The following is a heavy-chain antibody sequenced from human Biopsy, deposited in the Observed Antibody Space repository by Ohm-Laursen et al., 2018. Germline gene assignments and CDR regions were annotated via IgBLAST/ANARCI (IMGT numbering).Heavy chain of an antibody. Sequence: GASVKVSCKVSGYTLTELSMHWVRQAPGKGLEWMGGFAPENGKTVYAQNFQARVSMTEDTSTDTAYIELRSLRSEDTAVYYCAADINGWNVNYWGQGTQVTVSS. J-gene: IGHJ4*02. CDR3: AADINGWNVNY. CDR1: GYTLTELS. D-gene: IGHD1-1*01. CDR2: FAPENGKT. V-gene: IGHV1-24*01.